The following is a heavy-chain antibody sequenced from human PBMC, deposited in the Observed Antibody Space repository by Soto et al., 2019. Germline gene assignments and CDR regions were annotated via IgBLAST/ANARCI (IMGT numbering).Heavy chain of an antibody. CDR1: GGSISSGGYY. V-gene: IGHV4-31*03. CDR2: IYYSGST. Sequence: SETLSLTCTVSGGSISSGGYYWSWIRQHPGKGLEWIGYIYYSGSTYYNPSLKSRVTISVDTSKNQFSLKLSSVTAADTAVYYCARVLRYFDWLFGWFDPWGQGTLVTVSS. D-gene: IGHD3-9*01. J-gene: IGHJ5*02. CDR3: ARVLRYFDWLFGWFDP.